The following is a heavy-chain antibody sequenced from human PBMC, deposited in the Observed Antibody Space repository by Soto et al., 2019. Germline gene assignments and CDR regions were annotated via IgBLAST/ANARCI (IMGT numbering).Heavy chain of an antibody. CDR1: GDSISSGAFY. V-gene: IGHV4-31*03. Sequence: SETLSLTCTVSGDSISSGAFYWSWIRQHPGKGLEWVGYIYYSGSTYYNPSLKRRVSISVDTSKNQFSLKLSSVTAADTAVYYCARVFSDSSSFFDPWGQGTLVTVSS. D-gene: IGHD6-13*01. J-gene: IGHJ5*02. CDR3: ARVFSDSSSFFDP. CDR2: IYYSGST.